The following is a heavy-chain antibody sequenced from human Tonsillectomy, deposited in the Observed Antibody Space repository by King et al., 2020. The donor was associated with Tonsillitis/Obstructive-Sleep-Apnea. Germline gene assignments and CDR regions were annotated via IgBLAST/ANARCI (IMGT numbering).Heavy chain of an antibody. V-gene: IGHV5-10-1*03. CDR3: ARMTGREGATFDY. CDR2: IDPSDSYT. Sequence: VQLVESGAEVKKPGESLRISCKGSGYSFTSYWISWVRQMPGKGLEWMGRIDPSDSYTKYSPSFQGHVTISADKSISTAYLQWTSLKASDTDMYYCARMTGREGATFDYWGQGTLVTVSS. J-gene: IGHJ4*02. D-gene: IGHD1-26*01. CDR1: GYSFTSYW.